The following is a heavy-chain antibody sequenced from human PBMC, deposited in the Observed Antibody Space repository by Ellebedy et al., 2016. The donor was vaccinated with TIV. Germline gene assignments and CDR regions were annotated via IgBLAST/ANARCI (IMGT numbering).Heavy chain of an antibody. CDR2: IVVANGNT. Sequence: AASVTVSCKASGFSFTSSAVRWVRQARGQRLEWIGWIVVANGNTNYAQSFQERVTITRDMSTSTAYMELSSLRSEDTAVYYCAAVLSMVRGPRGWFDPWGQGTLVTVSS. V-gene: IGHV1-58*01. CDR3: AAVLSMVRGPRGWFDP. CDR1: GFSFTSSA. D-gene: IGHD3-10*01. J-gene: IGHJ5*02.